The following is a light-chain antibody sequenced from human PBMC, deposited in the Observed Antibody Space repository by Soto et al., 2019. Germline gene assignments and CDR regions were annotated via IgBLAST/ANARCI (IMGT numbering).Light chain of an antibody. J-gene: IGKJ4*01. CDR1: QSVSSNY. CDR3: QQYGSSPPLT. CDR2: GAS. Sequence: EIVWTQSPGTLSLSPGERATLSCRASQSVSSNYLAWYQQKPGQAPRLLIYGASSRATGVPDRFSGSGSGTDFTLTISKLEPEDFALYYCQQYGSSPPLTFGGGTKVDIK. V-gene: IGKV3-20*01.